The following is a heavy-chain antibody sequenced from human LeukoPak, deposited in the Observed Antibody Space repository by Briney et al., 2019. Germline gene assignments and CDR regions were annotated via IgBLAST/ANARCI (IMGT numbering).Heavy chain of an antibody. J-gene: IGHJ4*02. V-gene: IGHV4-59*08. CDR1: GGSISSYY. CDR2: IYYSGST. D-gene: IGHD6-19*01. CDR3: GGHRGGSVWYYFDY. Sequence: SETLSLTCTVSGGSISSYYWSWIRQPQGTGLEWIWYIYYSGSTNYNPSLKIRVTISVDTSKNQFPLSLSPVTAADTAVYYCGGHRGGSVWYYFDYWGQGTLVTVSS.